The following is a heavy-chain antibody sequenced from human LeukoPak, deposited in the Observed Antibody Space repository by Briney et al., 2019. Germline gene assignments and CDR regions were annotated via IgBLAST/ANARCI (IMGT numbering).Heavy chain of an antibody. J-gene: IGHJ4*02. CDR3: ATGNPGYYDSSGYHDY. CDR2: FDPEDGET. CDR1: GHTLTELS. Sequence: WASVKVSCKVSGHTLTELSMHWVRQAPGKGLEWMGGFDPEDGETIYAQKFQGRVTMTEDTSTDTAYMELSSLRSEDTAVYYCATGNPGYYDSSGYHDYWGQGTLVTVSS. D-gene: IGHD3-22*01. V-gene: IGHV1-24*01.